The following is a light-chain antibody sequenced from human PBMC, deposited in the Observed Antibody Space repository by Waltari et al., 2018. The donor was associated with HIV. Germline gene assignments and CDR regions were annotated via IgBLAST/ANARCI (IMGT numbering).Light chain of an antibody. V-gene: IGKV1-39*01. J-gene: IGKJ2*01. CDR1: QTISSY. CDR2: AAS. CDR3: QQSYSSPPMYT. Sequence: DIQMTQSPSSLSASVGDRVTITCRASQTISSYLNWYQQKPGKAPKLLIYAASSLQSGVPSRFSGGGSGTDFTLTISSLRPEDFATYYCQQSYSSPPMYTFGQGTKLEIK.